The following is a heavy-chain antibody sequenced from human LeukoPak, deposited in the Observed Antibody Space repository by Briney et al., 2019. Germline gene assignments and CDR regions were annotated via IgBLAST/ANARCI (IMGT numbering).Heavy chain of an antibody. CDR3: ASHYASGSSSGY. V-gene: IGHV3-48*04. Sequence: GGSLRLSCAASGFTFSSYSMNWVRQAPGKGLEWVSYISSSSSTIYYADSVKGRFTISRDNAKNTLFPQMNTLRAEDTAVYYCASHYASGSSSGYWGRGTLVTVSS. CDR1: GFTFSSYS. J-gene: IGHJ4*02. CDR2: ISSSSSTI. D-gene: IGHD3-10*01.